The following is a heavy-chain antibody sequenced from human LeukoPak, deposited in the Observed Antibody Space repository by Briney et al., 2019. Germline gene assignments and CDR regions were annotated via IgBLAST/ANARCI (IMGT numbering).Heavy chain of an antibody. J-gene: IGHJ4*02. Sequence: GGSLRLSCAASGFTFSSYGMHWVRQAPGKGLEWVAVISYDGSNKYYADSVKGRFTVSRDNSKNTLYLQMNSLRAEDTAVYYCAKGGYSSGWYFDYWGQGTLVTVSS. CDR3: AKGGYSSGWYFDY. CDR1: GFTFSSYG. V-gene: IGHV3-30*18. CDR2: ISYDGSNK. D-gene: IGHD6-19*01.